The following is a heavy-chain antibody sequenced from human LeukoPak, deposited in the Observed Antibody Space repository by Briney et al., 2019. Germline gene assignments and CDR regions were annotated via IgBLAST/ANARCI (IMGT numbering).Heavy chain of an antibody. CDR3: ASSGRVVTASRASFDI. D-gene: IGHD2-21*02. CDR2: INHSGST. CDR1: GGSFSGYY. V-gene: IGHV4-34*01. J-gene: IGHJ3*02. Sequence: PSETLSLTCAVYGGSFSGYYWSWIRQPPGKGLEWIGEINHSGSTNYNPSLKSRVTISVDTSKNQFSLKLSSVTAADTAVYYCASSGRVVTASRASFDIWGQGTMATVSS.